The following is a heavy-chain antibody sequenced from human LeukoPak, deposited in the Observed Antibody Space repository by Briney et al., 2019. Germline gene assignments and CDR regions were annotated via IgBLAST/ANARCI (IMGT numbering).Heavy chain of an antibody. V-gene: IGHV1-18*04. J-gene: IGHJ4*02. CDR1: GYTLTSYG. CDR3: ARSSVAGTDFDY. Sequence: ASVKVSCKASGYTLTSYGISWVRQAPGQGLEWMGWISAYNGNTNYAQKLQGRVTMTTDTSTSTAYMELRSLGSDDTAVYYCARSSVAGTDFDYWGQGTLVTVSS. D-gene: IGHD6-19*01. CDR2: ISAYNGNT.